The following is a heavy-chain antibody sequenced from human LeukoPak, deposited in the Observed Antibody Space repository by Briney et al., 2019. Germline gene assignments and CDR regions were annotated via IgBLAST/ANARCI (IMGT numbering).Heavy chain of an antibody. D-gene: IGHD3-10*01. CDR1: GDSINNYY. J-gene: IGHJ2*01. Sequence: PSETLSLTCTVSGDSINNYYWSWIRQPPGKGLEYIGYIYYSGSTNYTPSLKSRVTMSVDTSKNQFSLKLSSVTVADTAVYYCARPYYYGSGNYYNWYLDLWGRGTLVTVSS. CDR2: IYYSGST. CDR3: ARPYYYGSGNYYNWYLDL. V-gene: IGHV4-59*01.